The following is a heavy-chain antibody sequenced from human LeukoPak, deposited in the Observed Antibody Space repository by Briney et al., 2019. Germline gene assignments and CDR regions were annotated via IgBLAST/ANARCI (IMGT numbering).Heavy chain of an antibody. V-gene: IGHV3-43D*03. D-gene: IGHD3-22*01. CDR3: AKDTEHDSSGYPGAFDI. Sequence: GGSLRLSCAASGFTFDDYATHWVRQAPGKGLEWVCLISWDGGSTYYADSVKGRFTTSRDNSKNSLYLQMNSLRAEDTALYYCAKDTEHDSSGYPGAFDIWGQGTMDTVSS. J-gene: IGHJ3*02. CDR2: ISWDGGST. CDR1: GFTFDDYA.